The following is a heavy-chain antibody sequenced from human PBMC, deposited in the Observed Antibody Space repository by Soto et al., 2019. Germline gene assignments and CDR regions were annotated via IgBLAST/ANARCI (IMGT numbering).Heavy chain of an antibody. CDR2: ISSNGGST. CDR3: ARGSGYYFDY. Sequence: GGSLRLSCAASGFTFSSYAMHWFRQAPGKGLEYVSAISSNGGSTYYANSVKGRFTISRDNSKNTLYLQMGSLRAEDMAVYYCARGSGYYFDYWGQRTLVTVS. J-gene: IGHJ4*02. CDR1: GFTFSSYA. D-gene: IGHD3-10*01. V-gene: IGHV3-64*01.